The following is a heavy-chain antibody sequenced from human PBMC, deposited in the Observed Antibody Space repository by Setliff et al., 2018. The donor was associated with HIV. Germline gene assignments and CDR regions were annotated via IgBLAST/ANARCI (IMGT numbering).Heavy chain of an antibody. Sequence: SETLSLTCTVSGGSISEYYWNWIRQPPGKALEWIGYIYYGSTHYNPSFEGRVTISVDTSKNQFSLKLRSVTAADTAMYYCARRRCSAASCPDNSWNWLDPWGQGTLVTVSS. D-gene: IGHD2-15*01. V-gene: IGHV4-59*08. CDR2: IYYGST. J-gene: IGHJ5*02. CDR1: GGSISEYY. CDR3: ARRRCSAASCPDNSWNWLDP.